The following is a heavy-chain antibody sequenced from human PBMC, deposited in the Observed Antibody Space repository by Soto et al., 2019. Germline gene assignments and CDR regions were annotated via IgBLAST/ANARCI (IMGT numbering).Heavy chain of an antibody. Sequence: SETLSLTCTVSGGSISSYYWSWIRQPPGKGLEWIGYIYYSGSTNYNPSLKSRVTISVDTSKNQFSLKLSSVTAADTAVYYCARDSFSHLPYYYYGMDVWGQGTTVTVSS. CDR2: IYYSGST. CDR3: ARDSFSHLPYYYYGMDV. D-gene: IGHD3-16*01. V-gene: IGHV4-59*01. CDR1: GGSISSYY. J-gene: IGHJ6*02.